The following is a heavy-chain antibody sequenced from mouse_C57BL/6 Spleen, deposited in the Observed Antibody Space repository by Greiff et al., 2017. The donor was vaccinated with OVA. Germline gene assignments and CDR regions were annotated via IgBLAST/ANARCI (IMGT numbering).Heavy chain of an antibody. CDR2: IDPETGGT. CDR3: ARNYGSSHWYFDV. V-gene: IGHV1-15*01. Sequence: QVQLQQSGAELVRPGASVTLSCKASGYTFTDYEMHWVKQTPVHGLEWIGAIDPETGGTAYNQKFKGKATLTVDKSSSTAYMQLSGLTSEDSAVYYCARNYGSSHWYFDVWGTGTTVTVSS. J-gene: IGHJ1*03. D-gene: IGHD1-1*01. CDR1: GYTFTDYE.